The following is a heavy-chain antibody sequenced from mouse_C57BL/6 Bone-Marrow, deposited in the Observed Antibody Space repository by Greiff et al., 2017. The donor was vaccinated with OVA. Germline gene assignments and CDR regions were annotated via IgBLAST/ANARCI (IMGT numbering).Heavy chain of an antibody. D-gene: IGHD2-4*01. CDR1: GYTFTSYG. Sequence: VQLQQSGAELARPGASVKLSCKASGYTFTSYGISWVKQRTGQGLEWIGEIYPRSGNTYYNEKFKGKATLTADKSSSTAYMELRSLTSEDSAVYFCASPIYYDYDVLFAYWGQGTLVTVSA. J-gene: IGHJ3*01. CDR3: ASPIYYDYDVLFAY. CDR2: IYPRSGNT. V-gene: IGHV1-81*01.